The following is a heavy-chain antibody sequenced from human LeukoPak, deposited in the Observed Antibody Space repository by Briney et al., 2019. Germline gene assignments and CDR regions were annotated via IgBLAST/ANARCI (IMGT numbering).Heavy chain of an antibody. D-gene: IGHD4-17*01. CDR2: ISGSGGST. Sequence: GGSLRLSCAASGFTFSSYSMNWVRQAPGKGLEWVSAISGSGGSTYYADSVKGRFTISRDNSKNTLYLQMNNLRAEDTAVYYCAKEVRYGDYYWGQGTLVTVSS. CDR1: GFTFSSYS. CDR3: AKEVRYGDYY. J-gene: IGHJ4*02. V-gene: IGHV3-23*01.